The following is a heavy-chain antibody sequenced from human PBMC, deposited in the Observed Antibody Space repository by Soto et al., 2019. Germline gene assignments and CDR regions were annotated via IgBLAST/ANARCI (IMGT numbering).Heavy chain of an antibody. CDR2: IITILGIA. J-gene: IGHJ3*02. CDR1: GGTFSSYT. Sequence: KVSCKTSGGTFSSYTGSWVRQTPGQGLEWMGRIITILGIANYAQKFQGRVTITADKSTSTVYMELSSLRSEDTAVYYCATEQLGPHHDAFDIWGQGTTVTVSS. D-gene: IGHD6-6*01. V-gene: IGHV1-69*04. CDR3: ATEQLGPHHDAFDI.